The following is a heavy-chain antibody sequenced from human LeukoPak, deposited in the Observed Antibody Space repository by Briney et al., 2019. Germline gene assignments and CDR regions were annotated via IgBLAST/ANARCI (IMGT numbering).Heavy chain of an antibody. CDR2: ISYDGNNK. D-gene: IGHD6-13*01. CDR1: GFTFSNYA. V-gene: IGHV3-30*04. Sequence: GGSLRLSCAASGFTFSNYAMHWVRQAPGKGLEWVAVISYDGNNKYYADSVKGRFTISRDNSKNTLYLQMNSLRAEDTAVYYCARDKLYSSSYFDYWGQGTLVTVSS. J-gene: IGHJ4*02. CDR3: ARDKLYSSSYFDY.